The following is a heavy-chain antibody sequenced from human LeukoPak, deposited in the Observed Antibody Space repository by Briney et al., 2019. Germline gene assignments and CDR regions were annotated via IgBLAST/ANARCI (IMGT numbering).Heavy chain of an antibody. D-gene: IGHD6-6*01. V-gene: IGHV3-23*01. CDR1: GFTFSSYA. CDR3: AKDLLRIAALDFDY. Sequence: VGSLRLSCAASGFTFSSYAMSWVRQAPGKGLEWVSAISGSGGSTYYADSVKGRFTISRDNSKNTLCLQMNSLRAEDTAVYYCAKDLLRIAALDFDYWGQGTLVTVSS. CDR2: ISGSGGST. J-gene: IGHJ4*02.